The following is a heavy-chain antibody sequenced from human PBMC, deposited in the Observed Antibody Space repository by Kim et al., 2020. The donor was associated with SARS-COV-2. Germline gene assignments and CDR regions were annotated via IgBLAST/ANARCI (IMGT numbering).Heavy chain of an antibody. CDR2: IKPDGSDT. V-gene: IGHV3-7*04. Sequence: GGSLRLSCAASGFTFSTDRMTWVRQVPGKGLEWVANIKPDGSDTYYAGSVKGRFTISRDNAENSLYLQMNSLRAEDTAIYYCARAAWFSEDWGQGALVTVSS. CDR1: GFTFSTDR. J-gene: IGHJ4*02. CDR3: ARAAWFSED. D-gene: IGHD3-10*01.